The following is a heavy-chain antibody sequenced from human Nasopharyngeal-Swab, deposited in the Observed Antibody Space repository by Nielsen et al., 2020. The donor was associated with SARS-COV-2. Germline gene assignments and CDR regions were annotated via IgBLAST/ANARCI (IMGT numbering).Heavy chain of an antibody. D-gene: IGHD5-18*01. CDR3: ARDLGGYSYGDY. CDR2: ISYDGSNK. J-gene: IGHJ4*02. Sequence: GGSLRLSCAASGFTFSSYGMHWVRQAPGKGLEWVAAISYDGSNKYYADSVKGRFTISRDNSKNTLYLQMNSLRAEDTAVYYCARDLGGYSYGDYWGQGTLVTVSS. V-gene: IGHV3-30*03. CDR1: GFTFSSYG.